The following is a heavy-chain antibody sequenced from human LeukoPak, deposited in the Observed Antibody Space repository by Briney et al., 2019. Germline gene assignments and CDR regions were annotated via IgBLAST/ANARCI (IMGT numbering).Heavy chain of an antibody. D-gene: IGHD3-10*01. V-gene: IGHV5-51*01. CDR2: IYLGDSDT. Sequence: RGESLKISCQGSGNTFTNYGIGWVRQMPGKGLEWMGGIYLGDSDTTDTPSFQAQVTMSADKSISAAYLQWSNLKASDTAMYYCATESGVELPPDSFDIWGQRRMFIVSS. CDR1: GNTFTNYG. J-gene: IGHJ3*02. CDR3: ATESGVELPPDSFDI.